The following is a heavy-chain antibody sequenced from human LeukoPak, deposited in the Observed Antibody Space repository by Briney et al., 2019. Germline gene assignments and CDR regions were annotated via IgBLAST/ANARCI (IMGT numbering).Heavy chain of an antibody. D-gene: IGHD4-11*01. CDR2: INHSGNT. V-gene: IGHV4-59*08. CDR3: ARHGGTRVTLVQVYYFDY. Sequence: SETLSLTCTVSGDSISSYYWSWIRQPPGKGLEWIGYINHSGNTNYNPSLKSRVTISVDTSKNQFSLKLSSVTAADTAVYYCARHGGTRVTLVQVYYFDYWGQGTLVTVSS. CDR1: GDSISSYY. J-gene: IGHJ4*02.